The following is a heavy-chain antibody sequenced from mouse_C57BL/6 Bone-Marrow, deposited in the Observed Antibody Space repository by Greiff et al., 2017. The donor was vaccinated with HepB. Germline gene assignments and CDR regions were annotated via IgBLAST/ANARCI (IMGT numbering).Heavy chain of an antibody. Sequence: QVQLQQPGAELVRPGSSVKLSCKASGYTFTSYWMHWVKLRPIQGLEWIGNIDPSDSETHYNQKFKDKATLTVDKSSSTAYMQLSSLTSEDSAVYYCARFDYDGAWFAYWGQGTLVTVSA. J-gene: IGHJ3*01. D-gene: IGHD2-4*01. CDR1: GYTFTSYW. V-gene: IGHV1-52*01. CDR3: ARFDYDGAWFAY. CDR2: IDPSDSET.